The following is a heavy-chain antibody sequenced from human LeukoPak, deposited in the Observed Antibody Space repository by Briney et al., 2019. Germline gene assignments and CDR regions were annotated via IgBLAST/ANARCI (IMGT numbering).Heavy chain of an antibody. CDR3: ARSIKRGLFDY. D-gene: IGHD3-10*01. CDR1: GGSIGFYY. V-gene: IGHV4-59*01. CDR2: VYYNGSS. Sequence: SETLSLTCTVSGGSIGFYYWNWIRQPPGKGLEWIGCVYYNGSSNYNPSLRSRVTISVDTSKIQFSLKLSSVTAADTAVYYCARSIKRGLFDYWGQGSLVTVSS. J-gene: IGHJ4*02.